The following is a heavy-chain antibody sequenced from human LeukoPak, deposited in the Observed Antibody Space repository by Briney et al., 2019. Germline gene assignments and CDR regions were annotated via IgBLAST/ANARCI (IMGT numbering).Heavy chain of an antibody. CDR3: AKDDGDYGFDY. D-gene: IGHD4-17*01. CDR2: ISGSGGST. Sequence: GSLRLSCAASGFTFSSYSMSWVRQAPGKGLEWVSAISGSGGSTYYADSVKGRFTISRDNSKKTLYPQMNSLRAEDTAVYFCAKDDGDYGFDYWGLGTLVTVSS. J-gene: IGHJ4*02. CDR1: GFTFSSYS. V-gene: IGHV3-23*01.